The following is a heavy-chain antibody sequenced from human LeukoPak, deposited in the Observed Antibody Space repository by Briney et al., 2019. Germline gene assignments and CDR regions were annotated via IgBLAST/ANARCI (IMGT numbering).Heavy chain of an antibody. J-gene: IGHJ4*02. CDR3: ARPLPWGATTDY. D-gene: IGHD1-26*01. CDR2: ISSTGSTV. Sequence: GALRLSCAASGFTFSDYYLTWIRQAPGKGLEWVPYISSTGSTVYYADSVRGRFTISGDNAKNSLYLQMNSLRAEDTAVYYCARPLPWGATTDYWGQGTLVTVSS. CDR1: GFTFSDYY. V-gene: IGHV3-11*01.